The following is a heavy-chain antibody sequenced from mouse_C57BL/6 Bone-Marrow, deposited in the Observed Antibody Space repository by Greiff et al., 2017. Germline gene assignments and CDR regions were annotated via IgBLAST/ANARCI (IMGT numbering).Heavy chain of an antibody. V-gene: IGHV2-2*01. CDR2: IWSGGST. Sequence: VKLMESGPGLVQPSQSLSITCTVSGFSLTSYGVHWVRQSPGTGLEWLGVIWSGGSTDYNAAFISRLSISKDNSKSQVFLKMNSLQADDTAIYYCARNFNEWFAYWGQGTLVTVSA. CDR1: GFSLTSYG. J-gene: IGHJ3*01. CDR3: ARNFNEWFAY.